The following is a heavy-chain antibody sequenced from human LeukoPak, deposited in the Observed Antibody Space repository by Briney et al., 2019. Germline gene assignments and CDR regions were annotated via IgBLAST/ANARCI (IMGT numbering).Heavy chain of an antibody. CDR1: GFTFSSYG. Sequence: PGGSLRLSCAASGFTFSSYGMHWVRQAPGKGLEWVAVIWYDGSNKYYADSVKGRFTISRDNSKNTLYLQMNSLRAEDTAVYYCARDRLADRYGYSPYFDYWGQGTLVTVSS. CDR3: ARDRLADRYGYSPYFDY. V-gene: IGHV3-33*01. J-gene: IGHJ4*02. CDR2: IWYDGSNK. D-gene: IGHD5-24*01.